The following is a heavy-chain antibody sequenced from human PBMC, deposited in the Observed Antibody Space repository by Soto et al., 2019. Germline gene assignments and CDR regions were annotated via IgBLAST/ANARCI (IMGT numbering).Heavy chain of an antibody. J-gene: IGHJ4*02. Sequence: SETLSLTCTVSGGSVSSGSYYWSWVRQSPGKGLEWIGYIYYSGSTDYNPSLKSRVTISVDTSKNQFSLKLSSVTAADTAVYYCARDRGSYQYFDYWGQGTLVTVSS. CDR2: IYYSGST. CDR3: ARDRGSYQYFDY. CDR1: GGSVSSGSYY. V-gene: IGHV4-61*01. D-gene: IGHD1-26*01.